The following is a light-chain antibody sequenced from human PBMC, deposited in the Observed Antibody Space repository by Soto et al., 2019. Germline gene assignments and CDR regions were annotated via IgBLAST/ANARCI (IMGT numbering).Light chain of an antibody. CDR1: QFVSNY. V-gene: IGKV3-11*01. CDR3: HQRSNWPPT. Sequence: EIVLTQSPATLSLSPGERATLSCRASQFVSNYLAWYQQKPGQAPRLLINDASNRATAVPARFSGSGSGTDFTLTISSLVPEDFAVYYCHQRSNWPPTFGQGTKVEIK. CDR2: DAS. J-gene: IGKJ1*01.